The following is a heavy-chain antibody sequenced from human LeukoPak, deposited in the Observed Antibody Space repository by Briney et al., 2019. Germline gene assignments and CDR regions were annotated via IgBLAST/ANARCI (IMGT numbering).Heavy chain of an antibody. CDR2: ISYDGSNK. Sequence: GRSLRLSCAASGFTFSSYAMHWVRQAPGKGLEWVAVISYDGSNKYYADSGKGRFTISRDNSKNTLYLQMNSLRAEDTAVYYCARDSSGYYPNFDYWGQGTLVTVSS. D-gene: IGHD3-22*01. CDR1: GFTFSSYA. J-gene: IGHJ4*02. V-gene: IGHV3-30-3*01. CDR3: ARDSSGYYPNFDY.